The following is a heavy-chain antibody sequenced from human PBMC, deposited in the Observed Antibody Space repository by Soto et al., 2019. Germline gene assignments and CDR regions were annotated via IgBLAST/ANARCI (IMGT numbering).Heavy chain of an antibody. J-gene: IGHJ6*02. D-gene: IGHD1-1*01. V-gene: IGHV3-21*01. CDR3: ARENVQLEPFYYYYYGMDV. Sequence: GGSLRLSCAASGFTFSSYSMNWVRQAPGKGLEWVSSISSSSSYIYYADSVKGRFTISRDNAKNSLYLQMNSLRAEDTAVYYCARENVQLEPFYYYYYGMDVWGQGTTVTVSS. CDR2: ISSSSSYI. CDR1: GFTFSSYS.